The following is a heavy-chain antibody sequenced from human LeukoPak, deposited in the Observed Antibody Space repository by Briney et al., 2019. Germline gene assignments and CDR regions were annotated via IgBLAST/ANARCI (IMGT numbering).Heavy chain of an antibody. CDR2: IYYSGST. D-gene: IGHD3-10*01. J-gene: IGHJ5*02. V-gene: IGHV4-39*07. Sequence: PSETLSLTCTVSGGSISSSSYYWGWIRQPPGKGLEWIGSIYYSGSTYYNPSLKSRVTISVDTSKNQFSLKLSSVTAADTAVYYCARDGRYYGSGSDPWGQGTLVTVSS. CDR1: GGSISSSSYY. CDR3: ARDGRYYGSGSDP.